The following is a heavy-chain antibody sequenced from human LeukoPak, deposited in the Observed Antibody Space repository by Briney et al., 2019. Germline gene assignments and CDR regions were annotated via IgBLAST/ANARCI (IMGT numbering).Heavy chain of an antibody. J-gene: IGHJ4*02. V-gene: IGHV3-33*01. CDR3: ARDTRGYSGYHGGDY. CDR1: GFTFSSYG. Sequence: PGGSLRLSCAASGFTFSSYGMHWVRQAPGKGLEWVAVIWYDGSNKYYADSVKGRFTISRDNSKNTLYLQMNSLRAEDTAVYYCARDTRGYSGYHGGDYWGQGTLVTVSS. D-gene: IGHD5-12*01. CDR2: IWYDGSNK.